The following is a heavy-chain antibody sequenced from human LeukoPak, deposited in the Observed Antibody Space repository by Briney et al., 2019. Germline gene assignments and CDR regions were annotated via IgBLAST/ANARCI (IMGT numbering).Heavy chain of an antibody. V-gene: IGHV3-33*01. J-gene: IGHJ6*02. Sequence: GGSLRLSCAASGFTFSSYGMHWVRQAPGKGLEWVAVIWYDGSNKYYADSVKGRFTITRDNSKNTLYLQMNSLRAEDTAVYYCARERIQLWSLYYYVMDVWGQGTTVTVSS. CDR2: IWYDGSNK. CDR1: GFTFSSYG. CDR3: ARERIQLWSLYYYVMDV. D-gene: IGHD5-18*01.